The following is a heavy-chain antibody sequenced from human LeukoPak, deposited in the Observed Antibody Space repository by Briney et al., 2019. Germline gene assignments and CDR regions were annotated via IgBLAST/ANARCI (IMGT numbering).Heavy chain of an antibody. J-gene: IGHJ6*02. Sequence: PGGSLRLSCAASGFTFSSYGMHWVRQALGKGLEWVAVIWYDGSNKYYADSVKGRFTISRDNSKNTLYLQMNSLRAEDTAVYYCARVFTPYYDFWSGYGDYYYYGMDVWGQGTTVTVSS. D-gene: IGHD3-3*01. CDR2: IWYDGSNK. V-gene: IGHV3-33*01. CDR1: GFTFSSYG. CDR3: ARVFTPYYDFWSGYGDYYYYGMDV.